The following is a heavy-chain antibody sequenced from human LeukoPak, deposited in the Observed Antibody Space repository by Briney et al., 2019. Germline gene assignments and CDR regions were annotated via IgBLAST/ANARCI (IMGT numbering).Heavy chain of an antibody. CDR1: GDSISNSGYY. CDR2: IYYSGST. J-gene: IGHJ4*02. V-gene: IGHV4-31*03. CDR3: AGVADTTFDY. D-gene: IGHD1-1*01. Sequence: SETLSLTCTVSGDSISNSGYYWSWIRQYPGKGLEWIGYIYYSGSTYYNPSLKSRVTISVDTSKNQFSLKLSSVTAADSALYYCAGVADTTFDYWGQGTLVTVSS.